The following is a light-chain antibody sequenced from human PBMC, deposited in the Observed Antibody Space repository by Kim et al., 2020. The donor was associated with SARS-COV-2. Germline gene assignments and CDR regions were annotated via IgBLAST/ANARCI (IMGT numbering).Light chain of an antibody. Sequence: ATATLSCRASQNIAGNYFAWYQQKPGRSPSLLIFDASTRASGISDRFSGSGSGTDFTLTISRLEPEDFGVYYCQQYGDSPCTFGQGTKLEI. CDR3: QQYGDSPCT. CDR1: QNIAGNY. J-gene: IGKJ2*02. CDR2: DAS. V-gene: IGKV3-20*01.